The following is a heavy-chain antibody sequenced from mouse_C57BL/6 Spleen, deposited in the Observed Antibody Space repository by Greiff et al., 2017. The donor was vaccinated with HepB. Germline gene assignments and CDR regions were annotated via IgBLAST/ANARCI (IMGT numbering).Heavy chain of an antibody. D-gene: IGHD2-3*01. CDR2: ISSGSSTI. V-gene: IGHV5-17*01. CDR3: ARDGFHYWYFDV. CDR1: GFTFSDYG. J-gene: IGHJ1*03. Sequence: EVKLMESGGGLVKPGGSLKLSCAASGFTFSDYGMHWVRQAPEKGLEWVAYISSGSSTIYYADTVKGRFTISRDNAKNTLFLQMTSLRSEDTAMYYCARDGFHYWYFDVWGTGTTVTVSS.